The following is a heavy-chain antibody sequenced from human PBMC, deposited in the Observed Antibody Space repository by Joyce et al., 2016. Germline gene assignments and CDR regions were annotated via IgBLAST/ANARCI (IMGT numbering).Heavy chain of an antibody. CDR2: IFYTGTT. V-gene: IGHV4-59*01. CDR3: ARGFEQWMD. D-gene: IGHD2-2*03. J-gene: IGHJ4*02. Sequence: QVQLQESGPGLVKPSETLSLTCTVSGASFNNYYWSWIRQPPGKRLEWIGNIFYTGTTNYNPSLRSRVTIRMDTSKRQFSLNLTSVNAADTAVYYCARGFEQWMDWGQGTLVSASS. CDR1: GASFNNYY.